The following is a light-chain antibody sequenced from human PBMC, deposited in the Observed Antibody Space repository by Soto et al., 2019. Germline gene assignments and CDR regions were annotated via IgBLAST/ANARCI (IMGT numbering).Light chain of an antibody. Sequence: DIQMPQSPSSLSASVGDRVTITCRASQSISSYLNWYQQKPGKAPKLLIFSASNLQGGVPSRFSGTGSGTDFTFTISSLLPEDFATYYCQQTYTTPRTFGQGTKVDIK. CDR1: QSISSY. V-gene: IGKV1-39*01. CDR2: SAS. CDR3: QQTYTTPRT. J-gene: IGKJ1*01.